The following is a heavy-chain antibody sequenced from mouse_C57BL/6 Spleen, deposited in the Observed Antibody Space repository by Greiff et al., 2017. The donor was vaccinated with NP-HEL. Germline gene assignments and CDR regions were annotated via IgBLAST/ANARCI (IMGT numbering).Heavy chain of an antibody. CDR3: AIYYGNYGYFDV. CDR1: GYTFTSYG. CDR2: IYIGNGYT. V-gene: IGHV1-58*01. Sequence: VHVKQSGAELVRPGSSVKMSCKTSGYTFTSYGINWVKQRPGQGLEWIGYIYIGNGYTEYNEKFKGKATLTSDTSSSTAYMQLSSLTSEDSAIYFCAIYYGNYGYFDVWGTGTTVTVSS. D-gene: IGHD2-1*01. J-gene: IGHJ1*03.